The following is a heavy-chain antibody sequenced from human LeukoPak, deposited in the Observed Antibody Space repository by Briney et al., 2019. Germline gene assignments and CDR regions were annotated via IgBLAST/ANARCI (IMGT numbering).Heavy chain of an antibody. CDR1: GFTFSSYW. CDR3: SRDSPTYYDFWSGYHWFDP. CDR2: IKQDGSEK. D-gene: IGHD3-3*01. V-gene: IGHV3-7*01. J-gene: IGHJ5*02. Sequence: GGSLRLSCAASGFTFSSYWMSWVRQAPGKGLEWVANIKQDGSEKYYVDSVKGRFTISRDNAKNSLYLQMNSLRAEDTAVYYCSRDSPTYYDFWSGYHWFDPWGQGTLVTVSS.